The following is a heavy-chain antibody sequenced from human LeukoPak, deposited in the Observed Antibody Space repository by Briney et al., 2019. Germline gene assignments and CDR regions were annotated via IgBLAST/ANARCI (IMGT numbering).Heavy chain of an antibody. J-gene: IGHJ4*02. CDR3: ARDLPADVD. Sequence: GGSLRLSCAASGFTFSSYSMSWVRQAPGEGLEWVSFISSSSSDIYHADSVKGRFTISRDNAKNSLFLQMNSLRAEDTAVYYCARDLPADVDWGQGTLVTVSS. CDR2: ISSSSSDI. CDR1: GFTFSSYS. D-gene: IGHD2-2*01. V-gene: IGHV3-21*01.